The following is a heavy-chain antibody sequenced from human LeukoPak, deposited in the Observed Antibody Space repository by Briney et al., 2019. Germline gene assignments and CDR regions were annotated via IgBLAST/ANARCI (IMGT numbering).Heavy chain of an antibody. CDR2: ISGSGSSI. D-gene: IGHD5-24*01. CDR1: GFTFTDYF. V-gene: IGHV3-11*01. CDR3: ARGGDGYINDY. Sequence: NPGGSLRLSCAASGFTFTDYFMSWIRQAPGKGLEWVSYISGSGSSIFYADSVKGRFTISRDNAKNSLYLQMNSLRAEDTAVYYCARGGDGYINDYWGQGTLVTVSS. J-gene: IGHJ4*02.